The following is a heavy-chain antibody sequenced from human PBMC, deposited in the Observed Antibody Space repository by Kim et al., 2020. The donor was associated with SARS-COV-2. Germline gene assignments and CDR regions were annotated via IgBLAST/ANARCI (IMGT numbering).Heavy chain of an antibody. CDR3: VKSGGGSYYYAMSDY. V-gene: IGHV3-64D*09. D-gene: IGHD2-15*01. Sequence: DSRKGRFIVSRDNSKTTLYLQMSSLRPEDTAVYYCVKSGGGSYYYAMSDYWGQGTLVTVSS. J-gene: IGHJ4*02.